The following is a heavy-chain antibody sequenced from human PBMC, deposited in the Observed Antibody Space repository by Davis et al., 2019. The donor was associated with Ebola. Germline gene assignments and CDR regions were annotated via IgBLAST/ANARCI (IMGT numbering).Heavy chain of an antibody. Sequence: PGGSLRLSCAASGFTFHTYAMSWVRQAPGKGLEWVSTISVSGGSTYYARSVRGRFTISRDNSRDTLYLQLNSLGAEDTAVYYCAKEMIKEGLSSPHPDFQHWGQGTLVTVSS. CDR3: AKEMIKEGLSSPHPDFQH. D-gene: IGHD6-13*01. V-gene: IGHV3-23*01. CDR1: GFTFHTYA. J-gene: IGHJ1*01. CDR2: ISVSGGST.